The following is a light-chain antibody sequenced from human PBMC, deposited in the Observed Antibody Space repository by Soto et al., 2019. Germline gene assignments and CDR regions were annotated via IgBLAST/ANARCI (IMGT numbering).Light chain of an antibody. V-gene: IGKV4-1*01. CDR1: QSVLFSSNNKNY. CDR2: WAS. J-gene: IGKJ1*01. Sequence: DIVMTQSPDSLAVSLVERATINCKSSQSVLFSSNNKNYLAWYQQKPGQPPKLLIYWASTRESGVPDRFSGSGSGTDFTLTISSLQAEDVAVYYCHQYYNSPGTFGQGTKV. CDR3: HQYYNSPGT.